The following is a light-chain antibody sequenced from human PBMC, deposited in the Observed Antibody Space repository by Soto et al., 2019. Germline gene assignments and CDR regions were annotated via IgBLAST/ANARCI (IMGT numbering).Light chain of an antibody. CDR2: EAS. CDR3: QQGDSFPIT. CDR1: QSISSW. V-gene: IGKV1-12*01. J-gene: IGKJ5*01. Sequence: DIPMTQSPSSVSASVGDRVTITCRASQSISSWLAWYQQKPGTVPKLLIYEASSLQSGVPSRFSGSGSGTEFTLTITSLQPEDFGTYYCQQGDSFPITFGQGTRLEIK.